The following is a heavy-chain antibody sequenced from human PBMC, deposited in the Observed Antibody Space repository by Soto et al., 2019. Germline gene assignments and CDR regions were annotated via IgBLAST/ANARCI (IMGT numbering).Heavy chain of an antibody. CDR2: IESGGGT. J-gene: IGHJ4*02. Sequence: GWSLRLSCAASLLTVSSNYMTWVLKTPGRGLEWVSLIESGGGTYYADAVKGRFTISRDNSKNTLYLQMNSLRVEDTAVYYCARDPFSLTDVRAENWGQGTLVTVSS. D-gene: IGHD7-27*01. V-gene: IGHV3-66*01. CDR3: ARDPFSLTDVRAEN. CDR1: LLTVSSNY.